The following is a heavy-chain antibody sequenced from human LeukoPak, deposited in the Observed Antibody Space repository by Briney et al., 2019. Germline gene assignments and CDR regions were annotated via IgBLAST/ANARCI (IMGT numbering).Heavy chain of an antibody. J-gene: IGHJ4*02. V-gene: IGHV4-59*08. CDR1: GGSISSYY. CDR2: IYYSGST. D-gene: IGHD3-10*01. CDR3: ARHGPQEGYYSPFDY. Sequence: PSETLSLTCTVSGGSISSYYWSWIRQPPGKGLEWIGYIYYSGSTNYNPSLKSRVTISVDTSKNQFSLKLSSVTAADTAVYYCARHGPQEGYYSPFDYWGQGTLVTVSS.